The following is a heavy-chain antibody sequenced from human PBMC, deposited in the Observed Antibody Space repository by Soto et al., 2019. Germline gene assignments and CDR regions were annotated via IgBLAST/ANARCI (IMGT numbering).Heavy chain of an antibody. Sequence: GGSLRLSCAASGFTFSSYAMSWVRQAPGKGLEWVSAISGSGGSTYYADSVKGRFTISRDNSKNTLYLQMNSLRAEDTAVYYCAKDYDSSGYYPPAPDYWGQGTLVTVSS. V-gene: IGHV3-23*01. CDR1: GFTFSSYA. D-gene: IGHD3-22*01. CDR2: ISGSGGST. J-gene: IGHJ4*02. CDR3: AKDYDSSGYYPPAPDY.